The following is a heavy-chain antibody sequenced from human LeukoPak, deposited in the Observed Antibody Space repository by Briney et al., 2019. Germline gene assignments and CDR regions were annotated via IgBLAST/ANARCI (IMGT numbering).Heavy chain of an antibody. V-gene: IGHV1-2*02. CDR2: INPNNGGT. Sequence: ASVKVSCKSSGYTFTGYYIQWVRPAPGQGLEWMGWINPNNGGTKYVQKFQGRVTMTRDTSISTAYMELSRLRSDDTAVYYCARAYCGGDCYQRSDFDYWGQGTLVTVSS. D-gene: IGHD2-21*02. CDR1: GYTFTGYY. J-gene: IGHJ4*02. CDR3: ARAYCGGDCYQRSDFDY.